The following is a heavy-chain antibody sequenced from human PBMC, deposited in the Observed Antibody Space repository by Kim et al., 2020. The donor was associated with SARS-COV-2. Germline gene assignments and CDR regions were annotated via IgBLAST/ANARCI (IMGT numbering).Heavy chain of an antibody. CDR2: IYPGDSET. Sequence: GESLKISCKGSGYSFTTYWIGWVRQMPGKGLEWMGIIYPGDSETRYSPSFQGQVNISADKSINTAYLQWSSLKASDTAMYYCARQGSTAAAGGFDYWGQGILVTVSS. V-gene: IGHV5-51*01. CDR1: GYSFTTYW. D-gene: IGHD6-13*01. J-gene: IGHJ4*02. CDR3: ARQGSTAAAGGFDY.